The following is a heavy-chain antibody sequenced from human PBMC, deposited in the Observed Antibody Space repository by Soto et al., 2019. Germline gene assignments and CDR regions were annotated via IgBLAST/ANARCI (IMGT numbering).Heavy chain of an antibody. CDR2: ISAYNGDT. J-gene: IGHJ6*03. CDR3: ARMVRGSNIDYYHYMDV. Sequence: QVQLVQSGAEVKKPGASVKVSCKASGYTFTSHGISWVRQAPGQGLEWMGWISAYNGDTNYAQKLQGRVTVTTDTSTSTAYMELRSLRSEDTAVYYCARMVRGSNIDYYHYMDVWGNWTTVTVSS. V-gene: IGHV1-18*01. D-gene: IGHD3-10*01. CDR1: GYTFTSHG.